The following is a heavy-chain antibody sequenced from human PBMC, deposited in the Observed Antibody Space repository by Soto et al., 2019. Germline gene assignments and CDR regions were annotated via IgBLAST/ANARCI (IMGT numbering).Heavy chain of an antibody. V-gene: IGHV4-30-4*01. CDR1: GGPISSGDYY. CDR3: VRHGDGYNYGTYTGFDY. CDR2: IYYSGST. D-gene: IGHD5-12*01. Sequence: SETLSLTCTVSGGPISSGDYYWSLIRQPPGKGLEWIGYIYYSGSTNYNPSFKSRVTISVDTSKNQFSLKLRSVTAADTAVYYCVRHGDGYNYGTYTGFDYWGQGALVTVS. J-gene: IGHJ4*02.